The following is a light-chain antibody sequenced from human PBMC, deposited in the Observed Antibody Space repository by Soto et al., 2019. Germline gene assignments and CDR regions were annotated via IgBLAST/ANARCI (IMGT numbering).Light chain of an antibody. J-gene: IGLJ3*02. Sequence: QSVLTQPASVSGSPGQSITISCTGTSSDVGGYNYVSWYQQHPGKAPKLMIYEVSNRPSGVSNRFSGSKSGNTASLTISGLLAEDEADYYCNSYSSSSTLRVFGGGTKLTVL. V-gene: IGLV2-14*01. CDR2: EVS. CDR3: NSYSSSSTLRV. CDR1: SSDVGGYNY.